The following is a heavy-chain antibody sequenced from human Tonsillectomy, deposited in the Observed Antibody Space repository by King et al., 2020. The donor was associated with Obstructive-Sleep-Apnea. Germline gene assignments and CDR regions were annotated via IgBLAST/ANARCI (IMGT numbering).Heavy chain of an antibody. Sequence: QLQESGPGLVKPSETLSLTCTVSGGSISSYYWSWIRQPPGKGLEWIGYIYYSGSTNYNPSLKSRVTISVDTSKNQFSLKLSSVTAADTAVYYCASDRQGFGEFLFDYWGQGTLVTVSS. V-gene: IGHV4-59*01. J-gene: IGHJ4*02. CDR3: ASDRQGFGEFLFDY. D-gene: IGHD3-10*01. CDR2: IYYSGST. CDR1: GGSISSYY.